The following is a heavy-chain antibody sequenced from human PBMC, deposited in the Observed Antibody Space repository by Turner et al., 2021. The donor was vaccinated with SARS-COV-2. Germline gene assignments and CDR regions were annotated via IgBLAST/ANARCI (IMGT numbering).Heavy chain of an antibody. CDR1: GFTFDDYA. CDR3: ARTRTAGGLNAMDV. Sequence: EVQLVESGGGLVQPGRSLRLSCAASGFTFDDYAMHWVRQAPGKGLEGVSGISWNSGNIGYADSVKGRFTISRDNAKNSLSLHMSSLRADDTALYYCARTRTAGGLNAMDVWGQGTTVTVSS. J-gene: IGHJ6*02. CDR2: ISWNSGNI. V-gene: IGHV3-9*01. D-gene: IGHD3-16*01.